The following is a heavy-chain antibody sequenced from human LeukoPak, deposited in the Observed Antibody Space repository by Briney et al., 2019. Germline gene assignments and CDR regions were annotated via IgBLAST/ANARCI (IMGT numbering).Heavy chain of an antibody. J-gene: IGHJ4*02. Sequence: GSLRLSCAASGFTVSSNYMTWVRQAPGKGLEWVSAIYSGGSTYYADSVKGRFTISRDNSKNTLYLQMNSLRAEDTAVYYCAREYGSGRFDYWGQGTLVTVSS. CDR1: GFTVSSNY. V-gene: IGHV3-66*01. D-gene: IGHD3-10*01. CDR3: AREYGSGRFDY. CDR2: IYSGGST.